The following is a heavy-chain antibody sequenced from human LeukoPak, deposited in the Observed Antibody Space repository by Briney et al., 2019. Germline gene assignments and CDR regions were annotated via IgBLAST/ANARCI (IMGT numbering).Heavy chain of an antibody. CDR3: ARDRGYSYAEYYFDY. CDR1: GFTVSSNY. D-gene: IGHD5-18*01. CDR2: IYSGGST. J-gene: IGHJ4*02. Sequence: GGSLRLSCAASGFTVSSNYMSWVRQAPGKGLEWVSVIYSGGSTYYADSVKGRFTISRDNSKNTLYLQMNSLRAEDTAVYYCARDRGYSYAEYYFDYWGQGTLVTVSS. V-gene: IGHV3-66*01.